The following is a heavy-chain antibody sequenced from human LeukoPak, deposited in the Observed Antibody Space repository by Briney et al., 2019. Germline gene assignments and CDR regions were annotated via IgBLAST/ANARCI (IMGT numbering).Heavy chain of an antibody. CDR3: ARPGYPYYYYYYMDV. D-gene: IGHD1-1*01. CDR1: GYSISSGYY. J-gene: IGHJ6*03. Sequence: PSETLSLTCTVSGYSISSGYYWGWIRQPPGKGLEWIGSIYHSGSTYYNPSLKSRVTISVDTSKNQFSLKLSSVTAADTAVYYCARPGYPYYYYYYMDVWGKGTTVTISS. V-gene: IGHV4-38-2*02. CDR2: IYHSGST.